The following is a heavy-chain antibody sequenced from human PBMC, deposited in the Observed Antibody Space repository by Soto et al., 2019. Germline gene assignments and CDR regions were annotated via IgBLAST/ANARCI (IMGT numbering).Heavy chain of an antibody. CDR1: GGSISSSTYY. CDR3: ARVVDTAMVNY. CDR2: IYYSGST. V-gene: IGHV4-39*07. D-gene: IGHD5-18*01. Sequence: SETLSLTCTVSGGSISSSTYYWGWIRQPPGKGLEWIASIYYSGSTYYNPSLKSRVTISVDTSKNQFSLKLSSVTAADTAVYYCARVVDTAMVNYWGQGTLVTVSS. J-gene: IGHJ4*02.